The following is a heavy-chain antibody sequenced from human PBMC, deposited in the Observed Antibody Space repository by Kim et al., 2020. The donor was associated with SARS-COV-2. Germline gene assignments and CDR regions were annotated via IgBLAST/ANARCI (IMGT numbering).Heavy chain of an antibody. Sequence: SETLSLTCTVSGGSISSSSYYWGWIRQPPGEGLEWIGTIYYSGSTYYNPSLKSRVTISVDTSKNQFSLKLSSVTAADTAVYYCARDDGVVGAREYYYYYG. J-gene: IGHJ6*01. CDR3: ARDDGVVGAREYYYYYG. D-gene: IGHD1-26*01. V-gene: IGHV4-39*07. CDR1: GGSISSSSYY. CDR2: IYYSGST.